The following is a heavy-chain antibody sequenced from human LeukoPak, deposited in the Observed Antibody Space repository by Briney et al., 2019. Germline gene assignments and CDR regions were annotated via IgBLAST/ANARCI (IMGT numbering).Heavy chain of an antibody. CDR2: ITNNGGNT. D-gene: IGHD3-9*01. CDR1: GFTFSSYT. J-gene: IGHJ4*02. CDR3: VIVRGYFDSSGSDY. Sequence: GGSLRLSCSASGFTFSSYTIHWVRQAPGKGLEFVSAITNNGGNTYYADSVKGRFTISRDNSKNTVYLQMSSLGAEGTAVYYCVIVRGYFDSSGSDYWGQGTLVTVSS. V-gene: IGHV3-64D*06.